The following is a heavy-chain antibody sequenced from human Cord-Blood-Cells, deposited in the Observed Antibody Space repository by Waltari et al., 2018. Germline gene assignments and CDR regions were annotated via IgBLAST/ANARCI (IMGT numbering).Heavy chain of an antibody. Sequence: QVQLVQSGAEVKKPGASVKVSCKASGYTFTSYAMHWVRQAPGHRLEWMGWINAGNGNTKYSQKFQGRVTITRDTSASTAYMELSSLRSEDTAVYYCAREGGYSGYDFDYWGQGTLVTVSS. CDR2: INAGNGNT. D-gene: IGHD5-12*01. CDR3: AREGGYSGYDFDY. J-gene: IGHJ4*02. V-gene: IGHV1-3*01. CDR1: GYTFTSYA.